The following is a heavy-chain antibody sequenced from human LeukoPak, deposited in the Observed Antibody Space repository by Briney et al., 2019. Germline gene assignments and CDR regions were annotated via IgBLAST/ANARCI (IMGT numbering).Heavy chain of an antibody. D-gene: IGHD2-21*02. Sequence: TSETLSLTCTVSGGSVSSGSYYWSWIRQPPGKGLEWIGEINHSGSTNYNPSLKSRVTISVDTSKNQFSLKLISVTAADTAVYYCARGPPYIVVVTAIGFFDYWGQGTLVTVSS. CDR2: INHSGST. V-gene: IGHV4-39*07. CDR3: ARGPPYIVVVTAIGFFDY. J-gene: IGHJ4*02. CDR1: GGSVSSGSYY.